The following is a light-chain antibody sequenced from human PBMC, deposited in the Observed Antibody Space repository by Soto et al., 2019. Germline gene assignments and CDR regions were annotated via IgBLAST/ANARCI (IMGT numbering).Light chain of an antibody. CDR3: QQYNGWRT. Sequence: EIVLTQSPATLSVSPGERATLSCRASQSVSSYLAWYQQKPGQAPSLLIYGASTRASGVPARFSGSGSGTEFTLTISSLMSDDSAVYYCQQYNGWRTFGQGTKVDIK. CDR1: QSVSSY. CDR2: GAS. V-gene: IGKV3-15*01. J-gene: IGKJ1*01.